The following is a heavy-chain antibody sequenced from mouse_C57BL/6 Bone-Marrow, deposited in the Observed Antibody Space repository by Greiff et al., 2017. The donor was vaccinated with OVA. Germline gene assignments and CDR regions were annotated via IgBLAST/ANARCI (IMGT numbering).Heavy chain of an antibody. CDR3: ARHYYGSSYDYFDY. J-gene: IGHJ2*01. V-gene: IGHV3-8*01. D-gene: IGHD1-1*01. Sequence: EVKLVESGPGLAKPSQTLSLTCSVTGYSITSDYWNWIRKFPGNKLEYMGYISYSGSTYYNPSLKSRISITRDTSKNQYYLHLNSVTTEDTATYDCARHYYGSSYDYFDYWGQGTTLTVSS. CDR2: ISYSGST. CDR1: GYSITSDY.